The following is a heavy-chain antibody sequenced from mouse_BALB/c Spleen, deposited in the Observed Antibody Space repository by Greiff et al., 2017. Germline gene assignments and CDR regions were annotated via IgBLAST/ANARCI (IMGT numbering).Heavy chain of an antibody. CDR3: AGLDPSYGSSYYAMDY. Sequence: EVHLVESGGGLVQPGGSLKLSCAASGFTFSSYTMSWVRQTPEKRLEWVAYISNGGGSTYYPDTVKGRFTISRDNAKNTLYLQMSSLKSEDTAMYYYAGLDPSYGSSYYAMDYWGQGTSVTVSS. CDR2: ISNGGGST. V-gene: IGHV5-12-2*01. J-gene: IGHJ4*01. D-gene: IGHD1-1*01. CDR1: GFTFSSYT.